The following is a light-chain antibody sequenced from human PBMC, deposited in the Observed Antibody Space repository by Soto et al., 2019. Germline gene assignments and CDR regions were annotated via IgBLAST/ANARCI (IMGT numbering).Light chain of an antibody. CDR1: QRVSSSS. V-gene: IGKV3-20*01. CDR3: QQYGSSPLT. Sequence: ENWLTQSPLTLSFSPGERATLSFRASQRVSSSSLAWYQQRPGQAPRLLIYGASIRAAGIPDRFSGSGSGTDFTLTINRLEPEDFAVYYCQQYGSSPLTFGGGTKVDIK. CDR2: GAS. J-gene: IGKJ4*01.